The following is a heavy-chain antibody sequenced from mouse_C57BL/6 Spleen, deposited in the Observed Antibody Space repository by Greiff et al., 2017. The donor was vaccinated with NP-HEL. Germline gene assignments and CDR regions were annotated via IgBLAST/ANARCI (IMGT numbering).Heavy chain of an antibody. CDR3: AREGSYGNQSWYFDV. CDR1: GYTFTSYW. J-gene: IGHJ1*03. D-gene: IGHD2-1*01. CDR2: IDPSDSYT. Sequence: LQPGAELVMPGASVKLSCKASGYTFTSYWMHWVKQRPGQGLEWIGEIDPSDSYTNYNQKLKGKSTLIGDKSSSKAYMQLSILTSEDSAVYYCAREGSYGNQSWYFDVWGTGTTVTVSS. V-gene: IGHV1-69*01.